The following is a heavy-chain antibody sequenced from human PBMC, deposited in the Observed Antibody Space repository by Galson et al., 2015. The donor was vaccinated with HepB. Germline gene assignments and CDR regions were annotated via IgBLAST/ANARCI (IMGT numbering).Heavy chain of an antibody. CDR3: ATGGFTISSGFDP. J-gene: IGHJ5*02. CDR2: FDPEDGET. Sequence: SVKVSCKVSGYTLTDLSLHWVRQAPGKGLEWMGGFDPEDGETIYAQKFKGRVTMTEDKSTDTAYMELSSLRSEDTAVYYCATGGFTISSGFDPWGQGTPVTVSS. CDR1: GYTLTDLS. V-gene: IGHV1-24*01. D-gene: IGHD3-10*01.